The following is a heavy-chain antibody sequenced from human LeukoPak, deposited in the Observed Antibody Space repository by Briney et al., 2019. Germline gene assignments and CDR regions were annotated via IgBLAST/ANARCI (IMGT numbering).Heavy chain of an antibody. CDR1: GFSFTSYW. CDR3: ARVGEGCSKGVCSLFRY. Sequence: PGGSLRLSCAASGFSFTSYWMTWVRQAPGKGLEWVANINPGGSGRNYVDSVKGRFTISRDNAKNSLYLQMNSLRAEDTAVYYCARVGEGCSKGVCSLFRYWGQGSLVTVSS. CDR2: INPGGSGR. J-gene: IGHJ4*02. V-gene: IGHV3-7*01. D-gene: IGHD2-8*01.